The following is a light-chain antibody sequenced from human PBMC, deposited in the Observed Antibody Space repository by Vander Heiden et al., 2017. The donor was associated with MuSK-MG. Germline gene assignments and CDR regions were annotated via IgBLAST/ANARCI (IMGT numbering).Light chain of an antibody. V-gene: IGLV2-11*01. CDR3: SSYAGDSVFIL. Sequence: QSALTQPRPVSGSPGQALTLTSTATPGDIASYDYGSWYQQNPGKPPRLIIYDVRHRPSGVTDRFSGSKSGNTASLTISGLQAEDEADYYCSSYAGDSVFILFGGGTKLTVL. J-gene: IGLJ2*01. CDR1: PGDIASYDY. CDR2: DVR.